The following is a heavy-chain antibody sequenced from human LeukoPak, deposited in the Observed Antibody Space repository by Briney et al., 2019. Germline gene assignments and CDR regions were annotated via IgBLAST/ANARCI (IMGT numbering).Heavy chain of an antibody. D-gene: IGHD3-10*01. V-gene: IGHV3-23*01. Sequence: GGSLRLSCAASGFTFSSYAMGWVRQAPGKGLEWVSAISGSGGSTYYADSVKGRFTISRDNSKNTLYLQMNSLRAEDTAVYYCAKDGEMGDYYGSGDYYMDVWGKGTTVTVSS. J-gene: IGHJ6*03. CDR3: AKDGEMGDYYGSGDYYMDV. CDR1: GFTFSSYA. CDR2: ISGSGGST.